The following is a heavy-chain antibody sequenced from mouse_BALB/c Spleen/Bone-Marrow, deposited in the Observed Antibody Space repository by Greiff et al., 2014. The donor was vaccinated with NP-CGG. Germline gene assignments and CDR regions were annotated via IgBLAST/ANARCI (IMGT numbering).Heavy chain of an antibody. CDR2: IDPANGNT. CDR1: GFNIKDTY. CDR3: ATYYRYDRRFAY. V-gene: IGHV14-3*02. J-gene: IGHJ3*01. Sequence: VQLQQPGAELVKPGASVKLSCTASGFNIKDTYMHWVKQRPEQGLERIGRIDPANGNTKYDPKFQGKATITADTSSNTVYLQLSSLTSEDTAVYYCATYYRYDRRFAYWGQGTLVTVSA. D-gene: IGHD2-14*01.